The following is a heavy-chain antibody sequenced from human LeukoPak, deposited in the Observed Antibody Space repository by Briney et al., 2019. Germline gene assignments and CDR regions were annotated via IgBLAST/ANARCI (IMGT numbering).Heavy chain of an antibody. J-gene: IGHJ4*02. D-gene: IGHD6-19*01. CDR2: IKQDGSET. Sequence: GGSLRLSCAASRFTLSNYWMSWVRQAPGKGLERVANIKQDGSETYYVDSVKGRFTISRDNAKNSLSLQMNSLRAEDTAVYYCARQRASGCLDYWGQGTLVTVSS. CDR1: RFTLSNYW. V-gene: IGHV3-7*01. CDR3: ARQRASGCLDY.